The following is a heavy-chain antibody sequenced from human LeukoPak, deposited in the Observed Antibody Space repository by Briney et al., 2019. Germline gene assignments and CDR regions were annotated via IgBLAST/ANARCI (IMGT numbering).Heavy chain of an antibody. CDR1: GDSSSSHSW. Sequence: SGTLSLTCAVSGDSSSSHSWWSWVRQSPGRGLEWIGEISHSEDTNYNPSLKGRVTMSVNKSDNQFSLRLTSVTAADTAVYYCAHLRRVSIFGLIIGCLFDFWGQGTLVTVSS. D-gene: IGHD3/OR15-3a*01. CDR3: AHLRRVSIFGLIIGCLFDF. J-gene: IGHJ4*02. V-gene: IGHV4-4*02. CDR2: ISHSEDT.